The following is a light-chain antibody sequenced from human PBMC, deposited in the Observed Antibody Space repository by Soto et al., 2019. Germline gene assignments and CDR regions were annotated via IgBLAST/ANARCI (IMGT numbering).Light chain of an antibody. CDR1: QTVTSNF. V-gene: IGKV3-20*01. J-gene: IGKJ1*01. Sequence: IVLTQSPGTLSLSPGERATLSCRASQTVTSNFLAWYQQKPGQAPRLLIYGASNRATGIPARFSGSGSGTDFTLTISRLEPEDFAVYYCQRYGSSPPRTFGQGTKV. CDR3: QRYGSSPPRT. CDR2: GAS.